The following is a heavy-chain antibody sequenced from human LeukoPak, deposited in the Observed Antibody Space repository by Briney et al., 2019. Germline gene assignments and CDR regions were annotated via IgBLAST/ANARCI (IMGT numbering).Heavy chain of an antibody. CDR1: GFTLSSYW. J-gene: IGHJ4*02. CDR2: IKQDGSAK. D-gene: IGHD2-2*01. CDR3: ARVYQSTSGRAIDY. V-gene: IGHV3-7*01. Sequence: GGSLRLSCAASGFTLSSYWMSWVRQAPGKGLEWVANIKQDGSAKDYVDSVKGRFTISRENAKNSLYLQMNSLRVDDTAIYYCARVYQSTSGRAIDYWGQGTLVTVSP.